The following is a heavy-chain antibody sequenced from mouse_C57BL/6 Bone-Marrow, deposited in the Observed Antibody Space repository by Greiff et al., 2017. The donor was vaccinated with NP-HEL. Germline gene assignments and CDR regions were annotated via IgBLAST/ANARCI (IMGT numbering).Heavy chain of an antibody. CDR3: ARGGDYHD. D-gene: IGHD1-1*01. V-gene: IGHV1-59*01. Sequence: VQLQQPGAELVRPGTSVKLSCKASGYTFTSYWMHWVKQRPGQGLEWIGVIDPSDSYTTSNQKFKGKATLTVDTSSSTAYMQLSSLTAEDAAVYYCARGGDYHDWGKGTTLTVSS. CDR1: GYTFTSYW. CDR2: IDPSDSYT. J-gene: IGHJ2*01.